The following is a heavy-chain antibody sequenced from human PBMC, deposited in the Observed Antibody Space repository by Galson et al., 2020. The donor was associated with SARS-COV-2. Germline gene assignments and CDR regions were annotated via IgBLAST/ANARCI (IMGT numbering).Heavy chain of an antibody. Sequence: GGSLRLSCAASGFTFDDYAMHWVRQAPGKDLEWVSGISWNSGSIGYADSVKGRFTISRDNAKNSLYLQMNSLRAEDTALYYCAKDRGQGYSYGYYFDYWGQGTLVTVSS. J-gene: IGHJ4*02. V-gene: IGHV3-9*01. D-gene: IGHD5-18*01. CDR1: GFTFDDYA. CDR3: AKDRGQGYSYGYYFDY. CDR2: ISWNSGSI.